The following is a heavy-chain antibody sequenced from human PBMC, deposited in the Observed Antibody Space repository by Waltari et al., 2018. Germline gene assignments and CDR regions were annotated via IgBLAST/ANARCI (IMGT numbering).Heavy chain of an antibody. CDR3: AREDLYTPYPNWYFDL. CDR1: GGSISSYY. D-gene: IGHD3-16*01. V-gene: IGHV4-59*01. CDR2: IYYSGST. J-gene: IGHJ2*01. Sequence: QVQLHESGPGLVKPSETLSLTCTVSGGSISSYYWSWIRQPPGKGLEWIGYIYYSGSTNYNPSLRSRVTISVDTSKNQCSLKLSSVTAADTAVYYCAREDLYTPYPNWYFDLWGRGTLVTVSS.